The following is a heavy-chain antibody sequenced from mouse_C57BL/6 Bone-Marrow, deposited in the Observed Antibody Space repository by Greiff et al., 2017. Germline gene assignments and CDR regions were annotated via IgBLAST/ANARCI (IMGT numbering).Heavy chain of an antibody. V-gene: IGHV7-1*01. Sequence: EVKLVESGGGLVQSGRSLRLSCATSGFTFSDFYMEWVRQAPGKGREWIAASRNKANDYTTEYSASVKGRFLVSRDTSQSILYLQMNALRAEDTAIYYCARDGEYDEAWFAYWGQGTLVTVSA. CDR1: GFTFSDFY. CDR3: ARDGEYDEAWFAY. CDR2: SRNKANDYTT. D-gene: IGHD2-14*01. J-gene: IGHJ3*01.